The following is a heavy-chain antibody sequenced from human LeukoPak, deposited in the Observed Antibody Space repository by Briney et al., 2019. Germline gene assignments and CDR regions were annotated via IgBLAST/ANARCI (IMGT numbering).Heavy chain of an antibody. CDR2: IYSGGST. Sequence: GGSLRLSCAASGLTVSSNYMSWVRQAPGKGLEWVSVIYSGGSTYYADSVKGRFTISRDNSKNTLYLQMNSLRAEDTAVYYCARDGSYYDSSGYYAWWGQGTLVTVSS. J-gene: IGHJ4*02. V-gene: IGHV3-53*01. CDR1: GLTVSSNY. D-gene: IGHD3-22*01. CDR3: ARDGSYYDSSGYYAW.